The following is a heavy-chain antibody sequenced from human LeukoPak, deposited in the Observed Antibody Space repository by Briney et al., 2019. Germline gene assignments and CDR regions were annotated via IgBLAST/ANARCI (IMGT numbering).Heavy chain of an antibody. CDR3: VSLIFSRI. CDR1: GFTFNNAW. J-gene: IGHJ4*02. D-gene: IGHD3-9*01. V-gene: IGHV3-15*01. Sequence: TTGGSLRLSCAASGFTFNNAWMSWVRQAPGRGLEWVGRIRSKTDGGTTDYAAPVKGRFIISRDDSKNTLYLQMNSLRVEDTAVYYCVSLIFSRIGGQGTLVTVSS. CDR2: IRSKTDGGTT.